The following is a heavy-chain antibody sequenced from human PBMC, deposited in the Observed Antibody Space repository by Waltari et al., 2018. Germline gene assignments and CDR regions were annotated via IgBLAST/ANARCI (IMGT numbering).Heavy chain of an antibody. CDR1: GYSFTSYW. CDR2: IYPGDYDT. V-gene: IGHV5-51*01. D-gene: IGHD2-8*02. J-gene: IGHJ4*02. CDR3: ARPEMYCTGGVCYPGAFDY. Sequence: EVQLVQSGAEVKKPGESLKISCKGSGYSFTSYWIGWVRQMPGKGLEWMGIIYPGDYDTRYSPSVQGQVTISADKSISTAYLQWSSLKASDTAMYYCARPEMYCTGGVCYPGAFDYWGQGTLVTVSS.